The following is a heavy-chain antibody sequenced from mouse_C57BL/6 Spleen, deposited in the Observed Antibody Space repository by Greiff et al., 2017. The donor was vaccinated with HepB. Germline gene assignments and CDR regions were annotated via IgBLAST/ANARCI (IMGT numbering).Heavy chain of an antibody. J-gene: IGHJ2*01. V-gene: IGHV14-4*01. CDR3: TTRDSSGYVGY. CDR2: IDPENGDT. CDR1: GFNIKDDY. Sequence: VHVKQSGAELVRPGASVKLSCTASGFNIKDDYMHWVKQRPEQGLEWIGWIDPENGDTEYASKFQGKATITADTSSNTAYLQLSSLTSEDTAVYYCTTRDSSGYVGYWGQGTTLTVSS. D-gene: IGHD3-2*02.